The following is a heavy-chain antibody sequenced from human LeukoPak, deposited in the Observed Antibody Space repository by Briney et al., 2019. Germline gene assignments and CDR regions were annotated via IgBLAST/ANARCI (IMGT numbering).Heavy chain of an antibody. J-gene: IGHJ5*02. D-gene: IGHD2-2*01. CDR3: VLGYCSSTSCPRIGWFDP. CDR2: FDPEDGET. V-gene: IGHV1-24*01. CDR1: GYTLTELS. Sequence: GASVKVSCKVSGYTLTELSMHWVRQAPGKGLEWMGGFDPEDGETIYAQKSQGRVTMTEDTSTDTAYMELSSLRSEDTAVYYCVLGYCSSTSCPRIGWFDPWGQGTLVTVSS.